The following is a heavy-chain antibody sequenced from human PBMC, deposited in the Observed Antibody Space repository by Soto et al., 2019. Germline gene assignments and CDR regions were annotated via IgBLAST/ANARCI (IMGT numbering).Heavy chain of an antibody. CDR3: ARGASSLPGFY. J-gene: IGHJ4*02. V-gene: IGHV1-18*01. CDR1: GYTFTSYG. Sequence: QVQLVQSGAEVKKPGASVKVSCKASGYTFTSYGISWVRQAPGQGLEWVGWISAYNGDTNYAQNLQGRVTMTTHTTTGAADMELRSLTSDDTAVYYCARGASSLPGFYWGQGTLVTVSS. D-gene: IGHD6-13*01. CDR2: ISAYNGDT.